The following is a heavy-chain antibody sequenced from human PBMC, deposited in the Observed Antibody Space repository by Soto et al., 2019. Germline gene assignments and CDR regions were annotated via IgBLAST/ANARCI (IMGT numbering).Heavy chain of an antibody. V-gene: IGHV1-2*02. CDR2: INPNSGGT. CDR3: ASAGDTVDTIPTSNRFDP. CDR1: GYTFTGYY. Sequence: ASVKVSCKASGYTFTGYYMHWVRQAPGQGLEWMGWINPNSGGTNYAQKFQGRVTMTRDTSISTAYMELSRLRSDDTAVYYCASAGDTVDTIPTSNRFDPWGQGTLVTVSS. D-gene: IGHD3-3*01. J-gene: IGHJ5*02.